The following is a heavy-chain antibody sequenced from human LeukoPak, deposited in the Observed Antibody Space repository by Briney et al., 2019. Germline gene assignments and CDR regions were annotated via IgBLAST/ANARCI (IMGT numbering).Heavy chain of an antibody. CDR2: IYYSGST. V-gene: IGHV4-39*07. J-gene: IGHJ4*02. CDR1: GSSISSNSYY. D-gene: IGHD6-19*01. Sequence: SETLSLTCTVFGSSISSNSYYWGWIRQPPGKGLEWIGSIYYSGSTYYNPSLKSRVTISVDTSKNQFSLKVNSVTAADTAMYYCAKYLPKGSGWYVYYFDYWGQGTLVTVSS. CDR3: AKYLPKGSGWYVYYFDY.